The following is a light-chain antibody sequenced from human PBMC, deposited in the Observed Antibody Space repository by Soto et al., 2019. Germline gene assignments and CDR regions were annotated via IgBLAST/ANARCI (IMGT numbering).Light chain of an antibody. CDR2: WAS. Sequence: DIVMTQSPDSLAVSLGERATINCKSSQSVLYTSNNKNYLAWYQQKSGQPPKLLFSWASTRESGVPDRFSGSGSGTDFTLTISSLQAEDVAVYYCQQYYSTLTWTFGQGTKVEIK. J-gene: IGKJ1*01. V-gene: IGKV4-1*01. CDR1: QSVLYTSNNKNY. CDR3: QQYYSTLTWT.